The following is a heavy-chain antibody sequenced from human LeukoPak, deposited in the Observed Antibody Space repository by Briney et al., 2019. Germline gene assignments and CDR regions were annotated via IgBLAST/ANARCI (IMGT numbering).Heavy chain of an antibody. V-gene: IGHV3-21*06. J-gene: IGHJ4*02. CDR3: ATSFGATRGY. CDR2: ITTTGGSI. CDR1: GFSFSSYN. D-gene: IGHD3-10*01. Sequence: GGSLRLSCAASGFSFSSYNMYWVRQAPGQGLEWVSSITTTGGSIYYADSVRGRFTISRDNAKNSLFLHMNTLRIEDTAVYYCATSFGATRGYWGQGTLVSVSS.